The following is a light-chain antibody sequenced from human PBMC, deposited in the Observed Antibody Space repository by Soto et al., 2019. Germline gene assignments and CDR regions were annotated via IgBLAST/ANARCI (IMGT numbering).Light chain of an antibody. J-gene: IGLJ2*01. CDR1: SSDVGGYNY. CDR2: DVS. Sequence: QSALTQPASVYGSPGQSITISCTGTSSDVGGYNYVSWYQQHPGKAPKLMIYDVSNRPSGVSNRFSGSKSGNTASLTISGLQAEDEADYYCSSYTSSSTVVFGGGPKLTVL. V-gene: IGLV2-14*01. CDR3: SSYTSSSTVV.